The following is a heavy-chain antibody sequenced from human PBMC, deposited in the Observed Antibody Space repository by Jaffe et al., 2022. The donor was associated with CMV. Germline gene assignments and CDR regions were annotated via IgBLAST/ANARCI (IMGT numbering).Heavy chain of an antibody. J-gene: IGHJ6*02. CDR1: GYSFTSYW. CDR2: IYPGDSDT. V-gene: IGHV5-51*01. D-gene: IGHD3-16*02. Sequence: EVQLVQSGAEVKKPGESLKISCKGSGYSFTSYWIGWVRQMPGKGLEWMGIIYPGDSDTRYSPSFQGQVTISADKSISTAYLQWSSLKASDTAMYYCARHYPPIMITFGGVIPPPYGMDVWGQGTTVTVSS. CDR3: ARHYPPIMITFGGVIPPPYGMDV.